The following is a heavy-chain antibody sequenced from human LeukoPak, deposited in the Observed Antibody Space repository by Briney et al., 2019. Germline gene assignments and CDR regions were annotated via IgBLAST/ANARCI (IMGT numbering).Heavy chain of an antibody. J-gene: IGHJ5*02. D-gene: IGHD1-1*01. Sequence: SETLSLTCTVSGGSISSYYWSWIRQPPGKGLEWIGYIYYGGSTNYNPSLKSRVTLSVDTSKNLFSLKVSSATAADTAVYYCARHGTTGANLNWFDPWGQGTLVTVSS. V-gene: IGHV4-59*01. CDR3: ARHGTTGANLNWFDP. CDR1: GGSISSYY. CDR2: IYYGGST.